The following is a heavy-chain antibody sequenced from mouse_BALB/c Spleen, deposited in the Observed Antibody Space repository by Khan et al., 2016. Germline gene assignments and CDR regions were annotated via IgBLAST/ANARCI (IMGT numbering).Heavy chain of an antibody. V-gene: IGHV1-20*02. CDR1: GYSFTGYF. D-gene: IGHD2-4*01. J-gene: IGHJ3*01. Sequence: VQLQQPGPELVKPGASVKISCKASGYSFTGYFINWVMQSHGKSLEWIGRINPYNGDTFYNQKFKGKATLTVDKSSRKAHMELRSLASEDSAVXYCAIGFYDYDGFAYWGQGTLVTVSA. CDR3: AIGFYDYDGFAY. CDR2: INPYNGDT.